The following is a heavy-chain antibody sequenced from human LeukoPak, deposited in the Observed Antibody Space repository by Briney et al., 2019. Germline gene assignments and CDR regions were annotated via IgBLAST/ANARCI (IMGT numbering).Heavy chain of an antibody. Sequence: GGSLRLSCAASGFTFSSYSMNWVRQAPGKGLEWVSGINSNGGSTNYADSVKGRFTISRDNAKNSLYLQMNGLRAEDTALYYCAREVEWFGMTYYYYMDVWGKGTTVTISS. CDR3: AREVEWFGMTYYYYMDV. CDR2: INSNGGST. CDR1: GFTFSSYS. V-gene: IGHV3-20*04. D-gene: IGHD3-10*01. J-gene: IGHJ6*03.